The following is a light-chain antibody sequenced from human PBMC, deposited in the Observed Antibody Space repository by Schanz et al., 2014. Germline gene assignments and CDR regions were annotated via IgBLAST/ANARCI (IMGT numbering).Light chain of an antibody. CDR1: QSVSSN. CDR3: QQYNSYWG. Sequence: EIVLTQSPGTLSLSPGERATLSCRASQSVSSNLAWYQQTPGQAPRLLIYGASTRATGIPARFSGSGSGTEFTLTISSLQPDDFATYYCQQYNSYWGFGQGTKVEIK. J-gene: IGKJ1*01. V-gene: IGKV3-15*01. CDR2: GAS.